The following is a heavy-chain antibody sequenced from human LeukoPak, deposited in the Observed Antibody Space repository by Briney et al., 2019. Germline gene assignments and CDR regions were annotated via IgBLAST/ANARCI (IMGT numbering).Heavy chain of an antibody. Sequence: SETLSLTCAVYGGSFSGYYWSWIRQSPGKGLEWIGEINHSGSTNYNPSLKSRVTISVDTSKNQFSLKLSSVTAADTAVYYCARGSGIRVRGVISWFDPWGQGTLVTVSS. CDR2: INHSGST. D-gene: IGHD3-10*01. CDR1: GGSFSGYY. J-gene: IGHJ5*02. V-gene: IGHV4-34*01. CDR3: ARGSGIRVRGVISWFDP.